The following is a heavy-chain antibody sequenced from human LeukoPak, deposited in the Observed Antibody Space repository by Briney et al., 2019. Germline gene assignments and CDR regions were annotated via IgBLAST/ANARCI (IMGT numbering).Heavy chain of an antibody. J-gene: IGHJ4*02. CDR3: ARDQGGWLSSDGIFDY. CDR2: ISYDGSNK. CDR1: GFTFLNYG. Sequence: GGTLRLSCAASGFTFLNYGMTWVRQAPGKGLECVAVISYDGSNKYYADSVKGRFTISRDNSKNTLYLQMNSLRAEDTAVYYCARDQGGWLSSDGIFDYWGQGTLVTVSS. D-gene: IGHD5-24*01. V-gene: IGHV3-30*03.